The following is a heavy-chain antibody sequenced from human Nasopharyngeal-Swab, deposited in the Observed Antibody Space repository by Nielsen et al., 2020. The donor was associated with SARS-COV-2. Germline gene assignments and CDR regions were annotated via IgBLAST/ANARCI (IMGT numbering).Heavy chain of an antibody. V-gene: IGHV1-69*05. D-gene: IGHD6-13*01. Sequence: WVRQAPGQRPEWMGGIIPIFGTANYAQKFQGRVTITRDTSASTAYMELSSLRSEDTAVYYCARDPTGYSSSWFDPWGQGTLVTVSS. J-gene: IGHJ5*02. CDR3: ARDPTGYSSSWFDP. CDR2: IIPIFGTA.